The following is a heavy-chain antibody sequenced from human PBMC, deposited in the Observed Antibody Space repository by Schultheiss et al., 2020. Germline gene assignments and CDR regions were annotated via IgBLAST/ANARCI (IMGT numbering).Heavy chain of an antibody. Sequence: ASVKVSCKASGGTFSSYAISWVRQAPGQGLEWMGRINPNSGGTNYAQKCQGRVTMTRDTSISTAYMELSKLRSDDTAVYYCAREGLATYQLLWGTLDYGGQGTLVTDST. CDR2: INPNSGGT. CDR3: AREGLATYQLLWGTLDY. D-gene: IGHD2-2*01. V-gene: IGHV1-2*06. J-gene: IGHJ4*02. CDR1: GGTFSSYA.